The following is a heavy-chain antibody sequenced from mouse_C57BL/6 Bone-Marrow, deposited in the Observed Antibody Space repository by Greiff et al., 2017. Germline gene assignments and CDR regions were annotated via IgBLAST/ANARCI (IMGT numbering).Heavy chain of an antibody. J-gene: IGHJ2*01. V-gene: IGHV5-6*02. CDR2: ISSGGSYT. CDR3: ARHLDY. CDR1: GFTFSSYG. Sequence: DVKLVESGGDLVKPGGSLKLSCAASGFTFSSYGMSWVRQTPDKRLEWVATISSGGSYTYYPDNVKGRFTISRDNAKNTLYLQMSSLKSEDTAMYYCARHLDYWGQGTTLTVSS.